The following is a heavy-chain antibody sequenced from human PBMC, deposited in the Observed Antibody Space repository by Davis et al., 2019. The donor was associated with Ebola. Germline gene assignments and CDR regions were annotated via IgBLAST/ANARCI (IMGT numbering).Heavy chain of an antibody. CDR2: SYYGGRT. D-gene: IGHD6-13*01. CDR1: GGSIRTHY. Sequence: MPSETLSLTCTVSGGSIRTHYWSWIRQSPGKGLEWIGYSYYGGRTDYNPSLKSRAIISVDTSKNHFSLKLSSVTAADTAVYYCARGYSSSWDEFDYWGQGTLVTVSS. CDR3: ARGYSSSWDEFDY. V-gene: IGHV4-59*11. J-gene: IGHJ4*02.